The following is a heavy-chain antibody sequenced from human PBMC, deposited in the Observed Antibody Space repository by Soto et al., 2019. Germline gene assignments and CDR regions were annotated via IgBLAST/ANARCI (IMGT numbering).Heavy chain of an antibody. CDR3: AKAREWGSGYYLFDY. D-gene: IGHD3-22*01. V-gene: IGHV3-23*01. CDR1: GFTFSSYA. Sequence: PGGSLRLSCAASGFTFSSYAMSWVRQAPGKGLEWVSAISGSGGSTYYADSVKGRFTISRDNSKNTLYLQMNSLRAEDTAVYYCAKAREWGSGYYLFDYWGQGTLVTVSS. J-gene: IGHJ4*02. CDR2: ISGSGGST.